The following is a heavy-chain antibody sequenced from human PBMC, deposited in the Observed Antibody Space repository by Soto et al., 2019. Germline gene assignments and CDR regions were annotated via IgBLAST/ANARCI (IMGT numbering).Heavy chain of an antibody. J-gene: IGHJ4*02. V-gene: IGHV1-18*01. CDR1: GYTFSSYG. CDR2: INLYDGNT. CDR3: ARDYGSSWFDY. D-gene: IGHD6-13*01. Sequence: QVLLLQSGAEVKKPGASVKVSCKASGYTFSSYGITWVRQAPGQGLEWMGWINLYDGNTNYAEKWQGRVTMTTDTSTSTAYMELRSLRHDDTAVYYCARDYGSSWFDYWGQGTRVIVSS.